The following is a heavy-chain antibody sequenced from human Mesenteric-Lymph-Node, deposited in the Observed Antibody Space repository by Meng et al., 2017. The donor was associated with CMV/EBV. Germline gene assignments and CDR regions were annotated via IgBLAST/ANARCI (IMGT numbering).Heavy chain of an antibody. D-gene: IGHD6-13*01. CDR2: IIPILGIA. Sequence: QVQLVQSGAELKNPGSSVKSACEASGGTFSSYTISWVRQAPGQGIEWMGRIIPILGIANYAQKFQGRVTITADKSTSTAYMELSSLRSEDTAVYYCAGGIAAAGSRWFDPWGQGTLVTVSS. CDR1: GGTFSSYT. J-gene: IGHJ5*02. CDR3: AGGIAAAGSRWFDP. V-gene: IGHV1-69*02.